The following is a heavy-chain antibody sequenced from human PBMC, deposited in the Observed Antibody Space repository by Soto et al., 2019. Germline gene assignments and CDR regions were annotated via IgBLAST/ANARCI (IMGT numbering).Heavy chain of an antibody. CDR1: GFTFSSYA. CDR2: ISYDGSNK. V-gene: IGHV3-30-3*01. Sequence: QVQLVESGGGVVQPGRSLRLSCAASGFTFSSYAMHWVRQAPGKGLEWVAVISYDGSNKYYADSVKGRFTISRDNSXNXPYLQMNSLRAEDTAVYYCARRLASYAQNYSSGMDVWGQGTTVTVSS. D-gene: IGHD4-17*01. CDR3: ARRLASYAQNYSSGMDV. J-gene: IGHJ6*02.